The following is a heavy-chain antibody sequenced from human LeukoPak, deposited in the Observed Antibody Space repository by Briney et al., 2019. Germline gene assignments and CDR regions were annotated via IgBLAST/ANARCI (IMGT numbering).Heavy chain of an antibody. Sequence: ASVKVSCKASGYTFTSYGISWVRQAPGQGLELMGWISAYNGNTNYAQKLQGRVTMTTDTSTSTAYMELRSLRSDDTAVYYCARDSSVCSSTSCYRSFDYWGQGTLVTVSS. CDR3: ARDSSVCSSTSCYRSFDY. J-gene: IGHJ4*02. V-gene: IGHV1-18*01. D-gene: IGHD2-2*01. CDR1: GYTFTSYG. CDR2: ISAYNGNT.